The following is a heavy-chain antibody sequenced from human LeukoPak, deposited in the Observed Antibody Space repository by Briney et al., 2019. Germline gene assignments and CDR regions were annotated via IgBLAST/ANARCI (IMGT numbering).Heavy chain of an antibody. CDR1: GDSISYHNYY. V-gene: IGHV4-39*01. D-gene: IGHD6-19*01. Sequence: SETLSLTCAVSGDSISYHNYYWDWIRQPPGKGLEWIGTVYYTGNTYYNPSLKSRVAISVDTSKNQFSLQLTSMTAADTAVYYCARLRAMAGHRGGFDLWGRGTMVTVSS. J-gene: IGHJ3*01. CDR3: ARLRAMAGHRGGFDL. CDR2: VYYTGNT.